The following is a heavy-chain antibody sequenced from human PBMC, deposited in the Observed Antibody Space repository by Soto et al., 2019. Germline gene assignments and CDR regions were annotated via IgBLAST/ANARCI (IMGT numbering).Heavy chain of an antibody. V-gene: IGHV1-18*01. D-gene: IGHD2-2*02. J-gene: IGHJ6*02. CDR1: GYTFTSYG. Sequence: QVQLVQSGAEVKKPGASVKVSCKASGYTFTSYGISWVRQAPGQGLEWMGWISAYNGNTNYAQKLQGRVTMTTDTSTSTVYMELRSLRSDDTAVYYCARDGGCSSTSCYTYYYYGMDVWGQGTTVTVSS. CDR2: ISAYNGNT. CDR3: ARDGGCSSTSCYTYYYYGMDV.